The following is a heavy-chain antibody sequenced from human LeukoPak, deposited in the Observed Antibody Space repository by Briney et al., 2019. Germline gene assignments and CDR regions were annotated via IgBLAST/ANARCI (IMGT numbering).Heavy chain of an antibody. CDR1: GYSFTSYW. Sequence: GESLKSSCKGSGYSFTSYWIGWVRQMPGKGLEWMGIIYPGDSDTRYSPSFQGQVTISADKSISTAYLQWSSLKASDTAMYYCATQVTTGYYYYGMDVWGQGTTVTVSS. D-gene: IGHD4-17*01. CDR3: ATQVTTGYYYYGMDV. V-gene: IGHV5-51*01. J-gene: IGHJ6*02. CDR2: IYPGDSDT.